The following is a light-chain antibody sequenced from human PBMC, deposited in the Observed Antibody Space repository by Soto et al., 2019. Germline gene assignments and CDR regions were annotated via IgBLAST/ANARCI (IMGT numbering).Light chain of an antibody. V-gene: IGKV1-33*01. Sequence: DIQMTQSPSSLSASVGDRVTITCQASDDIDNFLSWYQQTPGKAPKLLIHDASTLQRGVPSRFSGSGSGTDFTLTISSLQPEHFATYYCQQYDNLAFTFGPGTKVDVK. CDR1: DDIDNF. J-gene: IGKJ3*01. CDR2: DAS. CDR3: QQYDNLAFT.